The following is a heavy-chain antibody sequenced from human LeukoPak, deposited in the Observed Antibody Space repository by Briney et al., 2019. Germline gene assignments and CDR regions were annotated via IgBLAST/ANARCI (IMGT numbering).Heavy chain of an antibody. CDR1: CGSISSSHW. Sequence: PSGTLSLTCAASCGSISSSHWWNWVRQPPGKGLEWIGGINHAGSTSYNPSLKSPVTISLDTSKNQLSLRLNSVTAADTAVYYCARDNSLASKAGTTTYNWFDPWGQGTLVTVSS. D-gene: IGHD1-7*01. CDR2: INHAGST. J-gene: IGHJ5*02. V-gene: IGHV4-4*02. CDR3: ARDNSLASKAGTTTYNWFDP.